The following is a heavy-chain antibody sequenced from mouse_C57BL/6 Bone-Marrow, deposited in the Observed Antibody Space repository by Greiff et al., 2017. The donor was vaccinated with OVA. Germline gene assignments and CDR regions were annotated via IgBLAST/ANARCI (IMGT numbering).Heavy chain of an antibody. V-gene: IGHV3-1*01. D-gene: IGHD2-13*01. CDR3: ARGGGEFDY. Sequence: EVQVVESGPGMVKPSQSLSLTCTVTGYSITSGYDWHWIRHFPGNKLEWMGYISYSGSTNYNPSLKSRTSFTHDTSKNHFFLKLNSVATEDTATYYCARGGGEFDYWGQGTTLTVSS. CDR2: ISYSGST. J-gene: IGHJ2*01. CDR1: GYSITSGYD.